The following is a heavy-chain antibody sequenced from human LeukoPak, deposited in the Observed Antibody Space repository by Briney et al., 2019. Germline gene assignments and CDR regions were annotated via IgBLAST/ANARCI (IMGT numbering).Heavy chain of an antibody. CDR3: ARHYDIGYYYYMDV. Sequence: PSETLSLTCAVYGGSFSGYYWSWIRQPPGKGLEWIGEINHSGSTNYNPSLKSRVTISVDTSKNQFSLKLSSVTAADTAVYYCARHYDIGYYYYMDVWGKGTTVTISS. V-gene: IGHV4-34*01. D-gene: IGHD3-9*01. J-gene: IGHJ6*03. CDR1: GGSFSGYY. CDR2: INHSGST.